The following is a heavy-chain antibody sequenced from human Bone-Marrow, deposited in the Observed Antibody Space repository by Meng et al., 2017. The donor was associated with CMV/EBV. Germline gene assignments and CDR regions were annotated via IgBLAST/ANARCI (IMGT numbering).Heavy chain of an antibody. V-gene: IGHV1-69*06. CDR1: GAVRSQA. J-gene: IGHJ1*01. D-gene: IGHD3-22*01. Sequence: GAVRSQAISWVRQAPGQGLEWMGGIIPIFATINYAQKFQGRVTITADRSTSTAYMELSRLRSEDTAMYYCATNYDDSGGYYLKYFQHWGQGTLVTVSS. CDR3: ATNYDDSGGYYLKYFQH. CDR2: IIPIFATI.